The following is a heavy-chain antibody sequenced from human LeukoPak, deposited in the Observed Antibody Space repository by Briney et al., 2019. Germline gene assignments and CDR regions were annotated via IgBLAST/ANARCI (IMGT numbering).Heavy chain of an antibody. CDR2: IHYSGST. D-gene: IGHD5-24*01. CDR1: GGSISSYN. Sequence: PSETLSLTCSVSGGSISSYNWGWIWLPPGTGLECIGYIHYSGSTHYNPSLKSRVTIPLDSSKNQFSLKLSSVTAADTAVYYCARFHSIEVTFDDWGQGTLVTVSS. J-gene: IGHJ4*02. CDR3: ARFHSIEVTFDD. V-gene: IGHV4-59*13.